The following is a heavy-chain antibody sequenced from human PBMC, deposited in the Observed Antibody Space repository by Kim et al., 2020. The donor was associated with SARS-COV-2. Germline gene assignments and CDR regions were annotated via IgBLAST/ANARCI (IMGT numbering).Heavy chain of an antibody. CDR3: AHGLTGYQY. CDR1: GFTFTDYP. CDR2: ISGSGSSA. J-gene: IGHJ4*02. Sequence: GGSLRLSCAASGFTFTDYPMSWVRQAPGKGLEWVSGISGSGSSAYYADSVKGRFTISRDNSKNTLYLQMNSLRAEDTAIYYCAHGLTGYQYWGQGTLVTVSS. D-gene: IGHD3-9*01. V-gene: IGHV3-23*01.